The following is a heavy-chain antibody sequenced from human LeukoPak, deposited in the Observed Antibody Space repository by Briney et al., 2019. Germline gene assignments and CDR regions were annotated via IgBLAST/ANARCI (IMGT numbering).Heavy chain of an antibody. CDR3: AREGLRYDILTGHAEFDY. D-gene: IGHD3-9*01. Sequence: GALRLSFAGSGFTFRRYWVPWVRQASGEGAGLVFRINCDGSSTSYADSVKGRFTISRDNAKNTLYLQMNSLRAEDTAVYYCAREGLRYDILTGHAEFDYWGQGTLVTVSS. CDR2: INCDGSST. J-gene: IGHJ4*02. V-gene: IGHV3-74*01. CDR1: GFTFRRYW.